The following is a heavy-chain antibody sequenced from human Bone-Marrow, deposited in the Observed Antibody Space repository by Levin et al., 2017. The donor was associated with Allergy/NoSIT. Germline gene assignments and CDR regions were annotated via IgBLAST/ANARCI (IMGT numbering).Heavy chain of an antibody. Sequence: SETLSLTCAIYEGSFNSYYWTWIRQAPGKGLDWIGEISQSGSTRYNPSFESRVTISVDKSKNQFFLKLNSVTAADTAVYYCARIVSRSNNDYWGQGTLVTVSS. CDR3: ARIVSRSNNDY. D-gene: IGHD1/OR15-1a*01. CDR2: ISQSGST. CDR1: EGSFNSYY. V-gene: IGHV4-34*01. J-gene: IGHJ4*02.